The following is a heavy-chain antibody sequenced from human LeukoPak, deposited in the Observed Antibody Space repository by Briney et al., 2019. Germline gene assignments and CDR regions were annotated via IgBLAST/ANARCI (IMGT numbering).Heavy chain of an antibody. J-gene: IGHJ3*02. Sequence: SETLSLTCTVSGGSISSSSYYWGWIRQPPGEGLEWIGSIYYSGSTYYNPSLKSRVTISVDTSKNQFSLKLSSVTAADTAVYYCARDASREIDSSGYFDIWGQGTMVTVSS. D-gene: IGHD3-22*01. CDR2: IYYSGST. CDR1: GGSISSSSYY. V-gene: IGHV4-39*07. CDR3: ARDASREIDSSGYFDI.